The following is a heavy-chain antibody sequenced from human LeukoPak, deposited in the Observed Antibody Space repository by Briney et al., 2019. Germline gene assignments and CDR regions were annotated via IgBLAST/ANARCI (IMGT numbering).Heavy chain of an antibody. CDR1: GFTFSSYS. D-gene: IGHD3-3*01. J-gene: IGHJ5*02. V-gene: IGHV3-21*01. Sequence: GGSLRLSCAASGFTFSSYSMNWVRQAPGKGLEWVSSISSSSSYIYYADSVKGRFSSSRDNAKNSLYLQMNSLRAEDTAVYYCARDRGGSFGYYDFWSGYYGPNWFDPWGQGTLVTVSS. CDR3: ARDRGGSFGYYDFWSGYYGPNWFDP. CDR2: ISSSSSYI.